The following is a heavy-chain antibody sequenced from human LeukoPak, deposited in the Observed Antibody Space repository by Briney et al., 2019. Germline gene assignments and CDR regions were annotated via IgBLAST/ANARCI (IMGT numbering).Heavy chain of an antibody. CDR1: GFTFSSYE. V-gene: IGHV3-48*03. Sequence: GGSLRLSCAASGFTFSSYEMNWVRQAPGKGLEWVSYISSSGSTIYYADSVKGQFTISRDNAKNSLYLQMNSLRAEDTAVHYCAREPLLWFGDATGYFDYWGQGTLVTVSS. CDR3: AREPLLWFGDATGYFDY. CDR2: ISSSGSTI. J-gene: IGHJ4*02. D-gene: IGHD3-10*01.